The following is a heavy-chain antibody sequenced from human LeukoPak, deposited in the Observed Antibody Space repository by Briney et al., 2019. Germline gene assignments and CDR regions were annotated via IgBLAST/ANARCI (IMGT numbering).Heavy chain of an antibody. Sequence: ASVKVSCKASGGTFSSYVISWVRQAPGQGLEWMGGIIPIFGTANYAQKFQGRVTITADESTNTAYIELSSLRSEDTAVYYCARDIYGVSGNLHWFDPWGQGTLVTVSS. D-gene: IGHD3-10*01. CDR2: IIPIFGTA. CDR1: GGTFSSYV. V-gene: IGHV1-69*01. CDR3: ARDIYGVSGNLHWFDP. J-gene: IGHJ5*02.